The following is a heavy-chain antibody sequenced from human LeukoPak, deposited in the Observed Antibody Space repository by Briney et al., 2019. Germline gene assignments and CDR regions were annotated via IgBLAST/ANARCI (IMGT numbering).Heavy chain of an antibody. V-gene: IGHV3-33*06. CDR2: IWYDGSHK. J-gene: IGHJ4*02. Sequence: GGSLRLSCAASGFTFSSYVMHWVRQAPGKGLEWVALIWYDGSHKYYGDSVKGRFTISRDNSKNTLNLQMNSLRVEDTAVYYCAKGPLGYCGGGTCYVSDWGQGTLVIVSS. CDR1: GFTFSSYV. CDR3: AKGPLGYCGGGTCYVSD. D-gene: IGHD2-15*01.